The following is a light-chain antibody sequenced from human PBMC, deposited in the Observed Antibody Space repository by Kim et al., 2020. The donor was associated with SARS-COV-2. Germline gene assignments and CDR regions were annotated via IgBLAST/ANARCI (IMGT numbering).Light chain of an antibody. CDR2: DAS. J-gene: IGKJ3*01. V-gene: IGKV1D-13*01. CDR3: QQVNNYPTS. Sequence: AVQLTQSPTSLSASVGDRVTITCRASQGINRYLVWYQQKPEKAPKFLIYDASTLHDGVPSRFSGSGSGTDFTLTISSLQPEDYATYYCQQVNNYPTSFGPGTKVDIK. CDR1: QGINRY.